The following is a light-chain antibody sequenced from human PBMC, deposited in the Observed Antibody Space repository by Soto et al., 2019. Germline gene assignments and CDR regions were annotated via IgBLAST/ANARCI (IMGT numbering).Light chain of an antibody. J-gene: IGKJ1*01. CDR3: QQYNNWLWT. CDR1: QSVSTY. Sequence: EIVLTQSPATLSLSPGERGTLSCRASQSVSTYLAWYQQKPGQAPRLLIYDASNRATGIPARFSGSGSGTDFTLTISYIEPEDFAVYYCQQYNNWLWTFGQGTKVEIK. V-gene: IGKV3-11*01. CDR2: DAS.